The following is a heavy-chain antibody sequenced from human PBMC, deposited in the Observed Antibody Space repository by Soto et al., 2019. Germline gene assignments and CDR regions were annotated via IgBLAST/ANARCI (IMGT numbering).Heavy chain of an antibody. J-gene: IGHJ2*01. CDR2: IHDGVTA. Sequence: QLRLQESDPGLVKPSETLSLTCTLSGDSLDTRMYFCAWIRQPPGKGLEWIANIHDGVTAEYNRELRGRVVISVDTSINQCALKLRSLTAADTAVYFCVRGGDGGAFDLWGRGTPV. D-gene: IGHD2-21*02. V-gene: IGHV4-39*07. CDR3: VRGGDGGAFDL. CDR1: GDSLDTRMYF.